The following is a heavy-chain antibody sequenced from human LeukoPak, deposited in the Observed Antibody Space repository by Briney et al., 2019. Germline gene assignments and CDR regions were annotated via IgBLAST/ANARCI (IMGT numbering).Heavy chain of an antibody. CDR1: GFTFSDHY. CDR3: VRVRGSGWSQSYFDY. D-gene: IGHD6-19*01. CDR2: HRNRANGYTT. J-gene: IGHJ4*01. Sequence: PGGSLRLSCAASGFTFSDHYMDWVRQAPGTGLEWIGRHRNRANGYTTEYAASVKGRFTISRDDSKKSLFLQMNGLSTEDTAIYYCVRVRGSGWSQSYFDYWGQGTLVTVSS. V-gene: IGHV3-72*01.